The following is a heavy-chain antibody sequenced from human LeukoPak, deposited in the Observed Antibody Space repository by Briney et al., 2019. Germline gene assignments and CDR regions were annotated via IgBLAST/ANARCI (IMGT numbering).Heavy chain of an antibody. CDR1: GFTFSSYA. CDR3: ARSAYSSGWYWRAFDI. V-gene: IGHV3-64*01. CDR2: ISSNGGST. J-gene: IGHJ3*02. Sequence: GGSLRLSCAASGFTFSSYATHWVRQAPGKGLEYVSAISSNGGSTYYANSVKGRSTISRDNSKNTLYLQMGSLRAEDMAVYYCARSAYSSGWYWRAFDIWGQGTMVTVSS. D-gene: IGHD6-19*01.